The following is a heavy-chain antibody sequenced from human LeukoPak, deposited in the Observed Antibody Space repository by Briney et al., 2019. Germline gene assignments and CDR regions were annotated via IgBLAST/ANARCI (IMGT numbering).Heavy chain of an antibody. CDR3: ARDSIGSY. Sequence: GGSLRLSCAASGFTFSSYAMSWVRQAPGKGLEWVSAISGSGSRTIFYADSVKGRFTISRDDAKNSVYLQMNSLRDEDTAVYYCARDSIGSYWGQGTQVTVSS. D-gene: IGHD1-26*01. CDR1: GFTFSSYA. V-gene: IGHV3-23*01. CDR2: ISGSGSRTI. J-gene: IGHJ4*02.